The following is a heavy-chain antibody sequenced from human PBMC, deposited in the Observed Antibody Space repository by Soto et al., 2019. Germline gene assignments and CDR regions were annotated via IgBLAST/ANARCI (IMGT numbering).Heavy chain of an antibody. D-gene: IGHD6-13*01. J-gene: IGHJ5*02. CDR1: GGSFSGYY. CDR2: INHSGST. CDR3: ARVPQLVLGWFGP. Sequence: SETLSLTCALYGGSFSGYYWSWIRQPPGKGLEWIGEINHSGSTNYNPSLKSRVTISVDTSKKQCSLKLSSVTATDTAVYYCARVPQLVLGWFGPWGQVTMVAVFS. V-gene: IGHV4-34*01.